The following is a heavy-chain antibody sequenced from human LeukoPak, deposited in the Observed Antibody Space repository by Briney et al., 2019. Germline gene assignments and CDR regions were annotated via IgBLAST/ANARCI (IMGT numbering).Heavy chain of an antibody. D-gene: IGHD2-2*01. J-gene: IGHJ5*02. CDR3: ARRLTQYDCFDP. V-gene: IGHV6-1*01. CDR2: TYYRSTWYN. Sequence: SQTLSLTCAISGDSVSSNSVTWNWIRQSPSRGLEWLGRTYYRSTWYNDYAVSVRGRITVNPDTSKNQFFLHLNSVTPEDTAVYYCARRLTQYDCFDPWGQGILVTVSS. CDR1: GDSVSSNSVT.